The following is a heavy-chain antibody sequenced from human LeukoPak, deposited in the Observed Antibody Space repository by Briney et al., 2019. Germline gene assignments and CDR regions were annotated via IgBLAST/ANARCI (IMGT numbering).Heavy chain of an antibody. Sequence: SETLSLTCTVSGGSISSYYWSWIRQPPGKGLEWIGYIYYSGSTNYNPSLKSRVTISVDTSKNQFSLNLMSVTAADTAVYYCARVRDYGDLGGAFDIWGQGTMVTVSS. V-gene: IGHV4-59*12. CDR2: IYYSGST. CDR1: GGSISSYY. D-gene: IGHD4-17*01. J-gene: IGHJ3*02. CDR3: ARVRDYGDLGGAFDI.